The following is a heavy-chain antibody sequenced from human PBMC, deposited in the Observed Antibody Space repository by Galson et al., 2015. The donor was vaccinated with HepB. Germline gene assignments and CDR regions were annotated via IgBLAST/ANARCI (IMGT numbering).Heavy chain of an antibody. CDR1: GGSISSGGYY. Sequence: TLSLTCTVSGGSISSGGYYWSWIRQHPGKGLEWIGYIYYSGSTYYNPSLKSRVTLSVDTSKNQFSLKLSSVTAADTAVYYCARNGAYGDSGWFDPWGQGTLVTVSS. J-gene: IGHJ5*02. CDR3: ARNGAYGDSGWFDP. CDR2: IYYSGST. D-gene: IGHD4-17*01. V-gene: IGHV4-31*03.